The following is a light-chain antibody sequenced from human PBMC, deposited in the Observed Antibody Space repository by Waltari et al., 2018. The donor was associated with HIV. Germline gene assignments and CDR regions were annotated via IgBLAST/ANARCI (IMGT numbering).Light chain of an antibody. CDR3: CSYARSNFFAL. CDR2: EVN. CDR1: SSAVGSYHL. V-gene: IGLV2-23*02. J-gene: IGLJ2*01. Sequence: QSALTPPASVSGSPGQSITISCSGTSSAVGSYHLVSWYQQHQDKAPKLIIYEVNKRPSGISNRFSGSKSGSTASLTISGLQAEDEADYYCCSYARSNFFALFGGGTKLTVL.